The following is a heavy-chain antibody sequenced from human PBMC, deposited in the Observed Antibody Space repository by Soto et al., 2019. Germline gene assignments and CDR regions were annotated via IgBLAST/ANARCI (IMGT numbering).Heavy chain of an antibody. CDR3: AKAPNSVLRSAFDI. V-gene: IGHV3-23*01. J-gene: IGHJ3*02. Sequence: GGSLRLSCAASGFTFSSYAMSWVRQAPGKGLEWVSAISGGGGSTYYADSVKGRFTISRDNSKNTLYLQMNSLRADDTAVYYCAKAPNSVLRSAFDIWGQGTMVTVSS. CDR2: ISGGGGST. CDR1: GFTFSSYA.